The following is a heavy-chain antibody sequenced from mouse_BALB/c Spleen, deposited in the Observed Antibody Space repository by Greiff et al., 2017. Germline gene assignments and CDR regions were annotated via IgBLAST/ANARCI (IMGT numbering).Heavy chain of an antibody. CDR2: ISYSGST. J-gene: IGHJ2*01. CDR3: ARGGRETGFDY. V-gene: IGHV3-2*02. CDR1: GYSITSDYA. Sequence: EVKLMESGPGLVKPSQSLSLTCTVTGYSITSDYAWNWIRQFPGNKLEWMGYISYSGSTSYNPSLKSRISITRDTSKNQFFLQLNSVTTEDTATYYCARGGRETGFDYWGQGTTLTVSS.